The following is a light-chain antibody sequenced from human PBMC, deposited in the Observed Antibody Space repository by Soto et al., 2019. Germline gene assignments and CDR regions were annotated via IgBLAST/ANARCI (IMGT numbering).Light chain of an antibody. CDR2: ENN. CDR1: SSHIGNNY. CDR3: GTWDSSLSAAV. V-gene: IGLV1-51*02. J-gene: IGLJ7*01. Sequence: QSVLTQPPSVSAAPGQKVTISCSGSSSHIGNNYVSWYQQLPGTAPKLLIYENNKRPSGIPDRSSGSKSGTSATLGITGLQTGDEADYYCGTWDSSLSAAVFGGGTQLTVL.